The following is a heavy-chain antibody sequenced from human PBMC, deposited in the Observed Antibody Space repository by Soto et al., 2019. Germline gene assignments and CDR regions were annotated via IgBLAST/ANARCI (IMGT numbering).Heavy chain of an antibody. CDR1: GGTFGSSA. D-gene: IGHD6-19*01. CDR3: ARSETAGHRGFDI. V-gene: IGHV1-69*06. Sequence: QVQLVQSGAEMREPGSSVKVSCKASGGTFGSSAINWLRQAPGQGPEWMGGIIPTFGTANYIEKFRGRVTITADTYTSTGYMEVSSLKSEDTAMYFCARSETAGHRGFDIWGQGKMVTVSS. J-gene: IGHJ3*02. CDR2: IIPTFGTA.